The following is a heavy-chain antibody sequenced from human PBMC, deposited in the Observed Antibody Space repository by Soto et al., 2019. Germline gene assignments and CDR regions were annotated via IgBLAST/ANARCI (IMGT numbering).Heavy chain of an antibody. Sequence: QEQLVASGGGLDQPGRSLRLSCAASRFTFCYYAMQWSRQAPGRGLEWVAVILYDGSKQYYPESVKGRFTIARDNSKSTLYLQMNILSVEDTSVDYCVRTISVACPYAFDILVRETILTASS. D-gene: IGHD6-19*01. CDR2: ILYDGSKQ. V-gene: IGHV3-30*07. CDR1: RFTFCYYA. J-gene: IGHJ3*02. CDR3: VRTISVACPYAFDI.